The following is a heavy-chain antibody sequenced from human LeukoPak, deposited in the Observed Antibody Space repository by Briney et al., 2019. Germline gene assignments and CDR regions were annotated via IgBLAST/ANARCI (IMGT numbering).Heavy chain of an antibody. CDR1: GGSISSSSYY. V-gene: IGHV4-39*01. J-gene: IGHJ3*02. CDR3: ARHTTMIRDEAFDI. CDR2: IYYSETT. D-gene: IGHD3-10*02. Sequence: PSETLSLTCTVSGGSISSSSYYWGWIWIRQPPGKGLEWIGSIYYSETTYYNPSLKSRVTISVDTSKNQFSLKLSSVTAADTAVYYCARHTTMIRDEAFDIWGQGTVVTVSS.